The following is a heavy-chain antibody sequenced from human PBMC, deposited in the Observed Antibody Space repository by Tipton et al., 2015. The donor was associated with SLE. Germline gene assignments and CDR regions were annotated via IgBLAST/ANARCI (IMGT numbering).Heavy chain of an antibody. V-gene: IGHV5-51*03. CDR3: ARLGAGRSVTPDWFDP. D-gene: IGHD4/OR15-4a*01. CDR2: IYVGDSDT. Sequence: QLVQSGAEVKKPGESLKISCEGSGYRFSTYWIAWLRQMPGKGLEWMGSIYVGDSDTIYSPSFQGQVTISVDKSISTAYLQWSSLTASDTAMYYCARLGAGRSVTPDWFDPWGQGTLVTVSS. CDR1: GYRFSTYW. J-gene: IGHJ5*02.